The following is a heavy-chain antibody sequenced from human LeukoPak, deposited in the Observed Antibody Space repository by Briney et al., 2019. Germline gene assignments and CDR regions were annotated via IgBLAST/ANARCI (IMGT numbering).Heavy chain of an antibody. Sequence: PSGTLSLTCAVAGDSTSSSSYYWGWIRQPPGKGLEWIGSIYYSGTTYYNPSLKSRVTISVDTSKNQFSLKLSSVTAADTAVYYCARHLRSREPGDAFDIWGQGTMVTVSS. J-gene: IGHJ3*02. CDR3: ARHLRSREPGDAFDI. CDR2: IYYSGTT. CDR1: GDSTSSSSYY. V-gene: IGHV4-39*01.